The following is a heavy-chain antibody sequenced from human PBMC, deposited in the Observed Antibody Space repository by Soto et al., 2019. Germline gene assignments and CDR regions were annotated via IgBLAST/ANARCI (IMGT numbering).Heavy chain of an antibody. D-gene: IGHD1-7*01. V-gene: IGHV1-18*04. J-gene: IGHJ4*02. CDR3: ARLARSLELHEQYYFDY. CDR1: GYTFTSYG. CDR2: ISAYNGNT. Sequence: QVQLVPSGAEVKKPGASVKVSCKASGYTFTSYGISWVRQAPGQGLEWMGWISAYNGNTNYAQKLQGRVTMTTDTSTSTAYMELRSLRSDDTAVYYCARLARSLELHEQYYFDYWGQGTLVTVSS.